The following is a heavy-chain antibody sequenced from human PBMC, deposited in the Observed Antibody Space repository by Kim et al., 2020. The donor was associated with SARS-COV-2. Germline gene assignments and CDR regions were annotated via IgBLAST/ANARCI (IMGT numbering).Heavy chain of an antibody. CDR2: IGTAGDT. D-gene: IGHD5-18*01. CDR1: GFTFSVYD. V-gene: IGHV3-13*01. Sequence: GGSLRLSCTASGFTFSVYDMHWVGQPTGKGLDWVSAIGTAGDTYYPDSVRGRFTISRENANNSLYLQMNSLTAGDTAVYYCARGRGQLWDAIDIWGQGTMVTVSS. CDR3: ARGRGQLWDAIDI. J-gene: IGHJ3*02.